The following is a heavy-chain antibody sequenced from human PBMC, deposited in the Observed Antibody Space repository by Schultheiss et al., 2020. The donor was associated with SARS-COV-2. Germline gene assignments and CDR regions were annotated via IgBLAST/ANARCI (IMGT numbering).Heavy chain of an antibody. V-gene: IGHV3-38-3*01. J-gene: IGHJ5*02. CDR2: ISGGST. Sequence: GGSLRLSCAASGFTFSSYGMHWVRQAPGKGLEWVSSISGGSTYYADSRKGRFTISRDNSRNTLFLQMNSLRADDTAVYYCAREVSVDTESRFDPWGHGALVTVSS. CDR3: AREVSVDTESRFDP. D-gene: IGHD5-18*01. CDR1: GFTFSSYG.